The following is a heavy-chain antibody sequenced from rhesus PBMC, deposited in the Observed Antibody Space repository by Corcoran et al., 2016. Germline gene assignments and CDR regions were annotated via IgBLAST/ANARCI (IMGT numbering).Heavy chain of an antibody. V-gene: IGHV3-54*02. D-gene: IGHD3-3*01. CDR3: ARDVLQYLDWLSSFDY. Sequence: EVQLVESGGGLVQPGGSLRLSCAASGFTFSSYGMHWVRQAPGKGMKWVEVILYDGSKKYYAESGKDRFTISRDNSKNMLYLQMNNLELEDTAVYYCARDVLQYLDWLSSFDYWGQGVLVTVTS. CDR2: ILYDGSKK. CDR1: GFTFSSYG. J-gene: IGHJ4*01.